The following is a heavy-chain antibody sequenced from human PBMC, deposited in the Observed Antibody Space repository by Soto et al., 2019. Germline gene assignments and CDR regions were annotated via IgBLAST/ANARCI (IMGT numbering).Heavy chain of an antibody. J-gene: IGHJ6*01. CDR3: AGYCSSSICHEDHYLALEV. CDR2: ISDGWST. V-gene: IGHV4-59*01. CDR1: GCSIYTYY. D-gene: IGHD2-2*01. Sequence: SETLSRTSNVSGCSIYTYYWNWFRQSPRHGLEWIGYISDGWSTNYNPYLKSRLKISVDTSKKQVSLKLSSVSAADTARYFCAGYCSSSICHEDHYLALEVWGQGTTVTVSA.